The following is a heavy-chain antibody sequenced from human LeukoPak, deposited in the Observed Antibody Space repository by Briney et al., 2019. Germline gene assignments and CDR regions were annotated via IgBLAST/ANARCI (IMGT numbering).Heavy chain of an antibody. Sequence: ASVKVSCKASGYTFTGYYMHWVRQAPGQGLEWMGWINPNSGGTNYAQKFQGRVTMTRDTSISTAYMELSRLRSDDTAVYYCARDQVWYYDSSGLDYWGQGTPVTVSS. CDR2: INPNSGGT. V-gene: IGHV1-2*02. J-gene: IGHJ4*02. CDR3: ARDQVWYYDSSGLDY. CDR1: GYTFTGYY. D-gene: IGHD3-22*01.